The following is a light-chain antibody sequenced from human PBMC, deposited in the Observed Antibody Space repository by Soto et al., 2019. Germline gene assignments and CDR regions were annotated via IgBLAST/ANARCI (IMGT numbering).Light chain of an antibody. J-gene: IGLJ2*01. CDR3: CSHACRFTWV. Sequence: QSALTQPRSVSGSPGQSVTISCTGTSSDVGGYNYVSWYQKYPGKAPRLMIYDVSKRPSGVPDRFSGSKSGNTASLTISGLQAEDEADDYCCSHACRFTWVFGGGTKLTVL. V-gene: IGLV2-11*01. CDR1: SSDVGGYNY. CDR2: DVS.